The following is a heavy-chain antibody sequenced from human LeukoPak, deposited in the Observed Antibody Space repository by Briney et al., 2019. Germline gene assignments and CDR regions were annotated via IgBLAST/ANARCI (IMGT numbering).Heavy chain of an antibody. CDR3: ARAIVVVPAAHPFDY. Sequence: ASVKVSCKASGYTFTNYGISWVRQAPGQGLEWMGWISAYNGNTNYAQKLQGRVTMTTDTSTSTAYMELRSLRSDDTAVYYCARAIVVVPAAHPFDYWGQGTLVTVSS. J-gene: IGHJ4*02. V-gene: IGHV1-18*01. CDR1: GYTFTNYG. CDR2: ISAYNGNT. D-gene: IGHD2-2*01.